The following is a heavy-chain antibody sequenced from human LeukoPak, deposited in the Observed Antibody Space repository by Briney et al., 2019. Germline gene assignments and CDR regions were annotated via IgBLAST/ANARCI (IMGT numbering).Heavy chain of an antibody. V-gene: IGHV1-69*04. CDR2: IIPILGIA. Sequence: GASVKVSCKASGGTFSSYAISWVRQAPGQGLEWMGRIIPILGIANYAQKFQGRVTITADKSTSTAYMELSSLRSEDTAVYYCAREDIVVVVAATGDAFDIWGQGTMVTVSS. J-gene: IGHJ3*02. CDR1: GGTFSSYA. CDR3: AREDIVVVVAATGDAFDI. D-gene: IGHD2-15*01.